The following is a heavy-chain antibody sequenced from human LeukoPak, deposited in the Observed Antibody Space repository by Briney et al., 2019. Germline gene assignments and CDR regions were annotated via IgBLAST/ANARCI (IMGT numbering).Heavy chain of an antibody. CDR1: GYTFTGYY. J-gene: IGHJ4*02. CDR3: ARGTYDYVWGSYRYVDY. V-gene: IGHV1-2*02. D-gene: IGHD3-16*02. CDR2: INPNSGGT. Sequence: ASVKVSCKASGYTFTGYYMHWVRQAPGQGLEWMGWINPNSGGTNYAQKFQGRVTMTRDTSISTAYMELSRLRSDDTAVYYCARGTYDYVWGSYRYVDYWGQGTLVTVSS.